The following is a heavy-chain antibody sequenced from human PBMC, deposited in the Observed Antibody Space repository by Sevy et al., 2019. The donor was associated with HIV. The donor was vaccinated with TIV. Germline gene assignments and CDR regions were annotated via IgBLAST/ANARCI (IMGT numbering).Heavy chain of an antibody. CDR3: ARSYSGSYLDY. CDR1: GFTFSSYA. V-gene: IGHV3-30-3*01. Sequence: GGSLRLSCAASGFTFSSYAMHWVRQAPGKGLEWVAVISYDGSNKYYADSVKGRFTISRDNSKNTLYLQMNSLRAEDMAVYYCARSYSGSYLDYWGQGTLVTVSS. D-gene: IGHD1-26*01. J-gene: IGHJ4*02. CDR2: ISYDGSNK.